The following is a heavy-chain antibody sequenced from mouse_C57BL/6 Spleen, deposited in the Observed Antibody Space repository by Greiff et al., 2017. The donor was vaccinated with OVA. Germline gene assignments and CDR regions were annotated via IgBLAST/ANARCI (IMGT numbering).Heavy chain of an antibody. V-gene: IGHV5-17*01. J-gene: IGHJ1*03. CDR1: GFTFSDYG. Sequence: EVKLVESGGGLVKPGGSLKLSCAASGFTFSDYGMHWVRQAPEKGLEWVAYISSGSSTIYYADTVKGRFTISRDNAKNTLFLQMTSLRSEDTAMYYCARAGYYGSSPYWYFDVWGTGTTVTVSS. CDR2: ISSGSSTI. CDR3: ARAGYYGSSPYWYFDV. D-gene: IGHD1-1*01.